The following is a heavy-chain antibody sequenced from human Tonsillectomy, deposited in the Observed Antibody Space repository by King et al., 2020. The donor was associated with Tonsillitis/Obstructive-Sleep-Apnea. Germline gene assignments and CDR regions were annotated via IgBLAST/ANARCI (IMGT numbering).Heavy chain of an antibody. V-gene: IGHV5-51*01. CDR3: ARPTGDCSGGNCYSDY. Sequence: FQLVQSGAEVKKPGESLRLSCKGFGYAFPSYWIAWVRQMPGRGLEWMGIIYPGDSDTRYSPSFQGQVTISADKSIRTAYLQWNNLKTSDTAIYYCARPTGDCSGGNCYSDYWGQRTRVTVSS. CDR2: IYPGDSDT. D-gene: IGHD2-15*01. CDR1: GYAFPSYW. J-gene: IGHJ4*02.